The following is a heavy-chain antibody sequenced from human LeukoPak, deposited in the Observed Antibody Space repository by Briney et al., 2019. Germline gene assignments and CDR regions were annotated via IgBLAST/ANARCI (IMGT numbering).Heavy chain of an antibody. CDR3: ARENPSGYYNRPIDY. CDR1: GASVSSASY. D-gene: IGHD3-22*01. Sequence: SETLSLTCTVSGASVSSASYWSWIRQPPGKGLEWIGDIYYSGSIKYNPSLKSRVTMSVDTSKNQFSLKLSSVTAADTAIYYCARENPSGYYNRPIDYWGQGTLVTVSS. J-gene: IGHJ4*02. V-gene: IGHV4-61*01. CDR2: IYYSGSI.